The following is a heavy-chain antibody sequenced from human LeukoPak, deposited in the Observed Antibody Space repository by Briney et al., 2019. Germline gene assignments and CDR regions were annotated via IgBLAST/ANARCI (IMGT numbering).Heavy chain of an antibody. CDR1: GFTFSSYS. V-gene: IGHV3-21*01. J-gene: IGHJ1*01. D-gene: IGHD3-3*01. CDR2: ISSSSYI. CDR3: ARDGGLSKFQH. Sequence: GGSLRLSCAASGFTFSSYSMNWVRQAPGKGLEWVSSISSSSYIYYADSVKGRFTISRDNAKNSLYLQMNSLRAEDTAVYYCARDGGLSKFQHWGQGTLVTVSP.